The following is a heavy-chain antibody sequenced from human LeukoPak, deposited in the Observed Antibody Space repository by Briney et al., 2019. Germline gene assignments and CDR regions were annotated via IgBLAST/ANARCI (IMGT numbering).Heavy chain of an antibody. J-gene: IGHJ4*02. CDR1: GGSIISSY. D-gene: IGHD6-13*01. Sequence: SETLSLTCSVSGGSIISSYWSWIRQPPGKGLEWIGYVYYGGSPTYNYNPSLKSRVTISVDTPKNQLSLRLSSVTAADTAVYFCARIAAAGPFDYWGQGALVTVSS. CDR2: VYYGGSPTY. V-gene: IGHV4-59*08. CDR3: ARIAAAGPFDY.